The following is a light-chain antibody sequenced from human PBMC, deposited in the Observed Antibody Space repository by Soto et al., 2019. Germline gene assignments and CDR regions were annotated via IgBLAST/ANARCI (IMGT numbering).Light chain of an antibody. J-gene: IGLJ3*02. Sequence: QAVLTQPPSASGSPGQSVTISCTGTSNDVGGYNYVSWYQQHPGKAPKLMIYDVNKRPSGVPDRFSGSKSGNTASLTISGLQAADEADYYCCSYAGSWVFGGGTKLTVL. CDR3: CSYAGSWV. CDR2: DVN. V-gene: IGLV2-8*01. CDR1: SNDVGGYNY.